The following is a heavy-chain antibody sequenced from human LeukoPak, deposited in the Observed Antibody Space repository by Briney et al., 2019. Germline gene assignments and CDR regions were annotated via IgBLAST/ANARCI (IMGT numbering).Heavy chain of an antibody. V-gene: IGHV5-51*01. J-gene: IGHJ4*02. CDR2: IYPGDSVT. CDR1: GNSFTHYW. CDR3: ARQDGGGLYYFDY. Sequence: GESLKISCKGSGNSFTHYWIAWVRQMPGKGPEWMGIIYPGDSVTRYSPSFQGQVTISADKSITTAYLQWSSLKASDTAIYYCARQDGGGLYYFDYWGQGTLVTVSS. D-gene: IGHD5-12*01.